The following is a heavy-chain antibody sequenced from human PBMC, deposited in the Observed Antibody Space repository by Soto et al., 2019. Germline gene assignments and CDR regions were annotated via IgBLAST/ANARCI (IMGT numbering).Heavy chain of an antibody. CDR2: ISSGADNT. J-gene: IGHJ5*02. Sequence: GGSLRLSCAASGFTFRSYAMSWARQAPGKGLEWVSTISSGADNTYYADSVQGRFTISRDNSKNTLYLQMNSLRAEDTAVYYCAKLSTRGPWGQGTLVTVSS. CDR3: AKLSTRGP. V-gene: IGHV3-23*01. CDR1: GFTFRSYA. D-gene: IGHD2-15*01.